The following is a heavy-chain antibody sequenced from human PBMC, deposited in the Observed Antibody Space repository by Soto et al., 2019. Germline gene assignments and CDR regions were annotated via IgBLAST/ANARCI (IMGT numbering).Heavy chain of an antibody. J-gene: IGHJ4*02. D-gene: IGHD3-10*01. Sequence: QVQLVQSGAEVKKPGSSVKVSCKASGGTFSSYTISWVRQAPGQGLEWMGRIIPILGIANYAQKFQGRVTITADKSTSTAYMELSSLRSEDTAVYYCAREPYRGEFPDYWGQGTLVTVSS. CDR3: AREPYRGEFPDY. CDR1: GGTFSSYT. CDR2: IIPILGIA. V-gene: IGHV1-69*08.